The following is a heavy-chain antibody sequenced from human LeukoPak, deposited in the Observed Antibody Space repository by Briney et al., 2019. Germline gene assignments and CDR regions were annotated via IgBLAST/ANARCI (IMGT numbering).Heavy chain of an antibody. CDR2: ISYDGSNK. V-gene: IGHV3-30*04. J-gene: IGHJ4*02. Sequence: GRSLRLSCAASGFTFSSYAMHWVRQAPGKGLEWVAVISYDGSNKYYAVSVKGRFTISRDNSKNTLYLQMNSLRAEDTAVYYCARDSYYYGSGSYLVSDYWGQGTLVTVSS. CDR3: ARDSYYYGSGSYLVSDY. CDR1: GFTFSSYA. D-gene: IGHD3-10*01.